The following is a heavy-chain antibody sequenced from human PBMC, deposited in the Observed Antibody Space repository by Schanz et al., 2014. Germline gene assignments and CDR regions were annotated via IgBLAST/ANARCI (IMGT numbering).Heavy chain of an antibody. CDR1: GFGFSSYS. CDR3: ARIGGSVFDY. V-gene: IGHV3-7*01. D-gene: IGHD3-10*01. Sequence: EVQLVESGGGLIQPGGSLRLSCAASGFGFSSYSMNWVRQAPGKGLEWVANIKEDGSVKDYVDSVKGRFTISRDNAKNSLFLQMNSLRAEDTAVYYCARIGGSVFDYWAQGTLXTVSS. CDR2: IKEDGSVK. J-gene: IGHJ4*02.